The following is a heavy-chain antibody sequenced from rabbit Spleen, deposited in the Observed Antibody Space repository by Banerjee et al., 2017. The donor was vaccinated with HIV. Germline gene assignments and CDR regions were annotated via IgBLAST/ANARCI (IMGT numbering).Heavy chain of an antibody. CDR1: GFTFSSYW. Sequence: QEQLVESGGGLVQPEGSLTLTCKVSGFTFSSYWMSWVRQAPGKGLEWIGCIYAGSGSAYYASWAKGRFTISKPSSTTVTLQMTSLTAADTATYFCARVDIGGSGYGYDLWGPGTLVTVS. CDR3: ARVDIGGSGYGYDL. CDR2: IYAGSGSA. D-gene: IGHD6-1*01. V-gene: IGHV1S45*01. J-gene: IGHJ4*01.